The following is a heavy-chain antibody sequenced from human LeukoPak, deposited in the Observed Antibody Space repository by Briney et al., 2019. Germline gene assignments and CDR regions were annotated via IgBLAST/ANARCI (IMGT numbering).Heavy chain of an antibody. V-gene: IGHV3-21*01. D-gene: IGHD1-26*01. CDR3: AREPVGATGDY. CDR1: GFTFSSYS. CDR2: ISSSSSYI. Sequence: PVGPLRLSCAASGFTFSSYSMNWVRQAPGKGLEWVSSISSSSSYIYYADSVKGRFTISRDNAKNSLYLQMNSLRAEDTAVYYCAREPVGATGDYWGQGTLVTVSS. J-gene: IGHJ4*02.